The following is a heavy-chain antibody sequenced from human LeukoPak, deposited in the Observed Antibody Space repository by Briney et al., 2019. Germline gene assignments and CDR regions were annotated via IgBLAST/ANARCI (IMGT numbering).Heavy chain of an antibody. D-gene: IGHD2-2*01. V-gene: IGHV3-30*18. CDR3: AKDQGVVQAAMTLYYYYYGMDV. CDR2: ISYDGSNK. CDR1: GFTFSSYG. Sequence: GGSLRLSCAASGFTFSSYGMHWVRQAPGKGLEWVAVISYDGSNKYYADSVKGRFTISRDNSKNTLYLQMNSLRAEDTAVYYCAKDQGVVQAAMTLYYYYYGMDVWGKGTTVTVSS. J-gene: IGHJ6*04.